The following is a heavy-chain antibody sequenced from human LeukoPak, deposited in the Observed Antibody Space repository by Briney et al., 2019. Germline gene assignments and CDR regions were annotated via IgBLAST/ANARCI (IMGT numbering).Heavy chain of an antibody. D-gene: IGHD3-10*01. CDR1: GGSFSGYY. CDR3: ARSRRFGELFL. V-gene: IGHV4-34*01. Sequence: SETLSLTCAVYGGSFSGYYWSWIRQPPGKGLEWIGEINHSGSTNYNPSLKSRVTISVDTSKNQFSLKLSSVTAADTAVYYCARSRRFGELFLWGQGTPVTGSS. CDR2: INHSGST. J-gene: IGHJ4*02.